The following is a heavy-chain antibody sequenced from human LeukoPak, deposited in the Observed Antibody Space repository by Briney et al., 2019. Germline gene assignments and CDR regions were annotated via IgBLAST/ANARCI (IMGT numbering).Heavy chain of an antibody. CDR2: IEQDGSEK. J-gene: IGHJ4*02. CDR3: ARWSGRLDY. V-gene: IGHV3-7*01. D-gene: IGHD3-3*01. Sequence: GGSLRLSCAASGFTFSTYWMSWVRQAPGKGLEWVANIEQDGSEKYYVDSVKGRFTISRDNAKNSLYLQMNSLRTEDTAVYYCARWSGRLDYWGQGTLVTVSS. CDR1: GFTFSTYW.